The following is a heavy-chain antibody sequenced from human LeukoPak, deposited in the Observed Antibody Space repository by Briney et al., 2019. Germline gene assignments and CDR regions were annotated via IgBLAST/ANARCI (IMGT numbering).Heavy chain of an antibody. CDR3: ARSDNPFSYYYYYYMDV. CDR1: GFTFSSYS. V-gene: IGHV3-48*01. D-gene: IGHD1-1*01. CDR2: ISSSSSTI. Sequence: GGSLRLSCAASGFTFSSYSMNWVRQAPGKGLEWVSYISSSSSTIYYADSVKGRFTISRDNAKNSLYLQMNSLRAEDTAVYYCARSDNPFSYYYYYYMDVWGKGTTVTVSS. J-gene: IGHJ6*03.